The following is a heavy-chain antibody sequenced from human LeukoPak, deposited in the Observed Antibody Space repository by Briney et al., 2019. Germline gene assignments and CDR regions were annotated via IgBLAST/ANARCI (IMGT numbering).Heavy chain of an antibody. J-gene: IGHJ4*02. Sequence: SETLSLTCTVSGGSISRYYLSWIRQPAGRGLEWIGRTSTSGSTYSSPSLKSRVTMSTDTSKNQFSLKLSSVTAADTAVYYCASGYGSGSYLYWGQETLVTVSS. CDR2: TSTSGST. D-gene: IGHD3-10*01. V-gene: IGHV4-4*07. CDR1: GGSISRYY. CDR3: ASGYGSGSYLY.